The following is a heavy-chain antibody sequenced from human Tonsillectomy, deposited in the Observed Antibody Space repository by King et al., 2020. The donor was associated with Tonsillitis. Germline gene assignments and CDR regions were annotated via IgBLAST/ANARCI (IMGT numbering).Heavy chain of an antibody. CDR3: TTRGRYCSGGSCYSLFDY. CDR2: IKSKTDGGTT. Sequence: VQLVESGGGLVKPGGSLRLSCAASGFTFSNAWMSWVRQAPGKGLEWVGRIKSKTDGGTTDYAAPVKGRFTISRDDSKNTLYLQMNSLKTEDTAVYYCTTRGRYCSGGSCYSLFDYWGQGTLVTVSS. D-gene: IGHD2-15*01. J-gene: IGHJ4*02. CDR1: GFTFSNAW. V-gene: IGHV3-15*01.